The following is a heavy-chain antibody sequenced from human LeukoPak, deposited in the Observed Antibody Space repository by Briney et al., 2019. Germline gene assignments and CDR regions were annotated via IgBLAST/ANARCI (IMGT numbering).Heavy chain of an antibody. CDR2: ISGSGGGT. V-gene: IGHV3-23*01. CDR3: ANAMETDGSTIFDY. Sequence: GGSLRLSCAASGFTFSSYAMSWVRQAPGKGLEWVSAISGSGGGTYYADSVKGRFTISRDNSKNTLYLQMNSLRAEDTAVYYCANAMETDGSTIFDYWGQGTLVTVSS. D-gene: IGHD1-1*01. CDR1: GFTFSSYA. J-gene: IGHJ4*02.